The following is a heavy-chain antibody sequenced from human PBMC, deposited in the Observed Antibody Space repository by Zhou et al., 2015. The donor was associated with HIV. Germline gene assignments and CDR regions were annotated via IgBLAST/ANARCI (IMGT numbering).Heavy chain of an antibody. D-gene: IGHD2/OR15-2a*01. CDR1: GFNFNDFA. CDR2: LNWSGKII. Sequence: EVHLVESGGGLVQPGRSLRLSCAVSGFNFNDFAMHWVRRPPGKGLQWVSGLNWSGKIIDYADSVKGRFTISRDNAKNSLYLQIHSLRGEDTALYYCAKDINGDYFRALDVWGQGTMVTVSS. J-gene: IGHJ3*01. CDR3: AKDINGDYFRALDV. V-gene: IGHV3-9*01.